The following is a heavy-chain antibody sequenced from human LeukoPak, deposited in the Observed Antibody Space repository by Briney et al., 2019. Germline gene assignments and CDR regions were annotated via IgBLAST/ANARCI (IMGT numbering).Heavy chain of an antibody. CDR2: INPNSGGT. CDR1: GYTFTGYY. CDR3: ARDNWNDGGWFDP. V-gene: IGHV1-2*02. Sequence: GASVKVSCKAPGYTFTGYYMHWVRQAPGQGLEWMGWINPNSGGTNYAQKFQGRVTMTRDTSISTAYMELSRLRSDDTAVYYCARDNWNDGGWFDPWGQGTLVTVSS. J-gene: IGHJ5*02. D-gene: IGHD1-20*01.